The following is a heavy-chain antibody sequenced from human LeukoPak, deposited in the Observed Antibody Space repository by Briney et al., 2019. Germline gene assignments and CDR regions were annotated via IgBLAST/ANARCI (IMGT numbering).Heavy chain of an antibody. CDR3: ARDLEAYGWFDP. Sequence: ASVKVSCKASGGTFSSYAISWVRQAPGQGLEWMGRIIPIFGIANYAQKFQGRVTITADKSTSTAYMELSSLRSEDTAVYYCARDLEAYGWFDPWGQGTLVTVSP. V-gene: IGHV1-69*04. CDR1: GGTFSSYA. CDR2: IIPIFGIA. D-gene: IGHD2-21*01. J-gene: IGHJ5*02.